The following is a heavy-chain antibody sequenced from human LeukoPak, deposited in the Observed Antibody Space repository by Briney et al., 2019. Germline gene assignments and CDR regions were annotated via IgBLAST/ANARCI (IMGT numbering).Heavy chain of an antibody. CDR3: ARGGHWNDQPY. V-gene: IGHV1-2*06. CDR2: INPNSGDT. D-gene: IGHD1-1*01. Sequence: GDSVKASCQASGYTFTGYYIHWVRQAPGQGLEWMGRINPNSGDTTYAQNFQGRVTMTRDTSISTVFMDLTSLRSDDTAVYYCARGGHWNDQPYWGQGALVTVSS. CDR1: GYTFTGYY. J-gene: IGHJ4*02.